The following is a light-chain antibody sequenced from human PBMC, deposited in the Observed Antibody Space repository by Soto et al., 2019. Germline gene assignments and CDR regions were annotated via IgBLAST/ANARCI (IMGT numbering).Light chain of an antibody. CDR3: LQSHSFPLT. V-gene: IGKV1-12*01. J-gene: IGKJ4*01. Sequence: DIQMTQSPSSVSAAIGDRVTITCRASQDVGTWVAWYQQQPGKPPKLLIYGASGLHTGVPSRFSGSGSGTDFTLTFSALHPEDFATYFCLQSHSFPLTSGGGTNVDIK. CDR1: QDVGTW. CDR2: GAS.